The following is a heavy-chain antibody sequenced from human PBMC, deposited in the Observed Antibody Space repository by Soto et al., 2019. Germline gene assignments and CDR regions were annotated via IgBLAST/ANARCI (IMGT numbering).Heavy chain of an antibody. V-gene: IGHV1-2*02. J-gene: IGHJ6*01. Sequence: SVKVSCKASGYTFTGYYMHWVRQAPGQGLEWMGWINPNSGGTNYAQKFQGRVTMTRDTSISTAYMELSRLRSDDTAVYYCARVGRKSYDFWRGYTQPNYYGMEVWGLGPTVTVCS. CDR2: INPNSGGT. CDR3: ARVGRKSYDFWRGYTQPNYYGMEV. CDR1: GYTFTGYY. D-gene: IGHD3-3*01.